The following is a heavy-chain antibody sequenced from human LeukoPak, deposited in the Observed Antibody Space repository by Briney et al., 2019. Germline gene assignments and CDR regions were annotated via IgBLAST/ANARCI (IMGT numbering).Heavy chain of an antibody. CDR2: ISYDGSSR. J-gene: IGHJ4*02. Sequence: PGGSLRLSCAASGFTFSSFAIHWVRQAPGKGLEWVALISYDGSSRYYADSAKGRFTISRDNSKNTVYLQMNSLRAEDTSVYYCARDYYNNSGYYFSSYWGQGTLVAVSS. CDR1: GFTFSSFA. CDR3: ARDYYNNSGYYFSSY. V-gene: IGHV3-30-3*01. D-gene: IGHD3-22*01.